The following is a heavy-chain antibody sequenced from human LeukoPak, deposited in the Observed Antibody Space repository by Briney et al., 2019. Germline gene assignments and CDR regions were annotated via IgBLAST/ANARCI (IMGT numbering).Heavy chain of an antibody. V-gene: IGHV3-21*04. CDR3: ARGHWGLDY. CDR1: GFTFSSYS. CDR2: ISTSSSYI. J-gene: IGHJ4*02. Sequence: GGSLRLSCAASGFTFSSYSMNWVRQAPGKGLEWVSSISTSSSYIYYADSVKGRFTISRDNAEKSLYLQMNDLRAEDTAVYYCARGHWGLDYWGQGTLVTVSS. D-gene: IGHD7-27*01.